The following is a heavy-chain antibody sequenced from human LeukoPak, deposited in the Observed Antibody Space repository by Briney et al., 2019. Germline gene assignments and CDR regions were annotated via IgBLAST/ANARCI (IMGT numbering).Heavy chain of an antibody. CDR3: AREVYDSSGNGFDI. CDR1: GGSISSSSYY. J-gene: IGHJ3*02. Sequence: SETLSLTCTVSGGSISSSSYYWGWIRQPPGKGLEWIGSIYYSGSTYYNPSLKSRVTISVDTSKNQFSLKLSSVTAADTAVYYCAREVYDSSGNGFDIWGQGTMVTVSS. V-gene: IGHV4-39*02. CDR2: IYYSGST. D-gene: IGHD3-22*01.